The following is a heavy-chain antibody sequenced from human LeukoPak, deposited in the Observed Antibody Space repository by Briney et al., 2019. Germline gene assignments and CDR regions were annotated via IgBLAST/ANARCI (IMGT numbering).Heavy chain of an antibody. J-gene: IGHJ6*03. V-gene: IGHV4-34*01. CDR1: GGSFGGYY. D-gene: IGHD2-21*01. CDR3: ARQHPYYYYYYMDV. CDR2: INHSGST. Sequence: SETLSLTCVVYGGSFGGYYWSWIRQPPGKGLEWIGEINHSGSTNYNPSLKSRVTISVDTSKNQFSLKLSSVTAADTAVYYCARQHPYYYYYYMDVWGKGTTATVSS.